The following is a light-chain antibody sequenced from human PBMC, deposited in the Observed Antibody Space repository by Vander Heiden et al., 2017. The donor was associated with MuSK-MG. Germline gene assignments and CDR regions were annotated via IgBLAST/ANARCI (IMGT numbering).Light chain of an antibody. CDR3: QQLNGHPRGFS. CDR2: AAS. J-gene: IGKJ3*01. CDR1: QGISSY. V-gene: IGKV1-9*01. Sequence: DIQLTQSPSFLSASVGDRVTITCRASQGISSYLAWYQQKPGKAPKLLIYAASTLQSGVPSRFSGGGSGTEFTLTISSLQPEDFATYYCQQLNGHPRGFSFGPGTKVDIK.